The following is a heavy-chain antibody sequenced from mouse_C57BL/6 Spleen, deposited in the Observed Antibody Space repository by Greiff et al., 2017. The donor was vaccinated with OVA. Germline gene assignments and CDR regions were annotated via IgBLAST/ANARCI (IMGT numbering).Heavy chain of an antibody. CDR1: GFSLTSYG. V-gene: IGHV2-2*01. Sequence: QVQLQQSGPGLVQPSQSLSITCTASGFSLTSYGVHWVRQSPGKGLEWLGVIWSGGSRDYNAAFISRLSISKDNSKSQVFFKMNSLQADDTAIYYCARRAVVDYYAMDYWGQGTSVTVSS. CDR3: ARRAVVDYYAMDY. CDR2: IWSGGSR. D-gene: IGHD1-1*01. J-gene: IGHJ4*01.